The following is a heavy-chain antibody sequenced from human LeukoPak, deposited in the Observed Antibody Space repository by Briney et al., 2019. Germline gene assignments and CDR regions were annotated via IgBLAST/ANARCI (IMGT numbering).Heavy chain of an antibody. CDR3: AKESGKFDY. V-gene: IGHV3-43*02. Sequence: PGGSLRLSCVASGLPIADFAMHCVRQAPGKGLEWVSLISGDGVSTFYADSVKGRFSISRDNSKNSLYLEMTSLRTEDAAMYYCAKESGKFDYWGQGTLVAVSS. CDR1: GLPIADFA. CDR2: ISGDGVST. J-gene: IGHJ4*02.